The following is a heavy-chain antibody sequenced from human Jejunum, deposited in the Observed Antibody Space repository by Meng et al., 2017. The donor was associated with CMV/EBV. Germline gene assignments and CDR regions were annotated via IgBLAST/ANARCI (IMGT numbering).Heavy chain of an antibody. Sequence: EVQLVESGGGLVKRGGSLRLFCAASGFTFSSYSMNWVRQAPGKGMEWVASISYGSTYIYYTDSVKGRFTISRDNAKNSLYLQMDSLRAEDTGVYYCTRAFDSSGYAPAFWGQGPLVTVSS. V-gene: IGHV3-21*01. CDR3: TRAFDSSGYAPAF. D-gene: IGHD3-22*01. J-gene: IGHJ4*02. CDR2: ISYGSTYI. CDR1: GFTFSSYS.